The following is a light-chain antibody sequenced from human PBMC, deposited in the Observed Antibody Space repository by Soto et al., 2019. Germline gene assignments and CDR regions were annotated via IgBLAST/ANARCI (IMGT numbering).Light chain of an antibody. CDR2: DVT. CDR3: SSYTSSSTVV. CDR1: SSDVGDSNS. V-gene: IGLV2-14*03. J-gene: IGLJ2*01. Sequence: QSALTQPASVSGSPGQSITLSCTATSSDVGDSNSVSWYQQHPGEAPKLMIYDVTNRPSGVSNRFSGSKSGNTASLTISGLQAEDEADYYCSSYTSSSTVVFGGGTKLTVL.